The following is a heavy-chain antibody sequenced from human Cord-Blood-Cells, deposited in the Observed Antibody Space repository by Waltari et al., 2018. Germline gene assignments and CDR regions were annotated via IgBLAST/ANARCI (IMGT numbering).Heavy chain of an antibody. V-gene: IGHV1-2*04. CDR3: ARVGELELQGAFDI. D-gene: IGHD1-7*01. CDR1: GYTFTGSY. J-gene: IGHJ3*02. CDR2: INPKSGGV. Sequence: QVKLVQSGAEVKKPGASVKVSCKASGYTFTGSYMHWVRQAPGQGLEWIGWINPKSGGVNYEQNFQGWVTMTRVTSISTCYMELSRLGSDDTAVYDCARVGELELQGAFDIWGQGTMVTVSS.